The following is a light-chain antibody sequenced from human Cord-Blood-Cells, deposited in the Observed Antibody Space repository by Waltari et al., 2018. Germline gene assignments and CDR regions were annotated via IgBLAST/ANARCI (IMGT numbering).Light chain of an antibody. CDR2: AAS. Sequence: DIQMTQSPSSLSASVGARVTITCRESQSISSYLNWYQQKPGKAPTLLIYAASSLQSGVPSRFSGSGSGTDFTLTISSLQPEDFATYYCQQSYSTPITFGQGTRLEIK. CDR3: QQSYSTPIT. CDR1: QSISSY. V-gene: IGKV1-39*01. J-gene: IGKJ5*01.